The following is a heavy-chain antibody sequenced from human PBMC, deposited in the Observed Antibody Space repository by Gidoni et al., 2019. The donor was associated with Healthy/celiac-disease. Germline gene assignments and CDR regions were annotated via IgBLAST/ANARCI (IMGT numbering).Heavy chain of an antibody. V-gene: IGHV1-8*01. CDR2: MNPNSGNT. CDR3: ARDNKYYDFWSGYYTSYYYYGMDV. J-gene: IGHJ6*02. Sequence: QVQLVQSGAEVKKIGAPVTVSCKAPGYTFTSYAINGVRQATGQGLEWMGWMNPNSGNTGDAQKFQGRVTMTRNTSISTAYMELSSLRSEDTAVYYCARDNKYYDFWSGYYTSYYYYGMDVWGQGTTVTVSS. D-gene: IGHD3-3*01. CDR1: GYTFTSYA.